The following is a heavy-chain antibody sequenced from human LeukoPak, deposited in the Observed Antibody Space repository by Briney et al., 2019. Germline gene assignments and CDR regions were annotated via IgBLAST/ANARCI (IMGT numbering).Heavy chain of an antibody. CDR3: ARGSGWLTDH. CDR2: INSDGTTT. J-gene: IGHJ4*02. D-gene: IGHD6-19*01. Sequence: GGSLRLSCAASGFTFSSYWMHWVRPAPGNGLVWVSRINSDGTTTNYADSVKGRFTISRDNAKNTLYLQMNSLRAEDTAVYYCARGSGWLTDHWGQGTLVTVSS. V-gene: IGHV3-74*01. CDR1: GFTFSSYW.